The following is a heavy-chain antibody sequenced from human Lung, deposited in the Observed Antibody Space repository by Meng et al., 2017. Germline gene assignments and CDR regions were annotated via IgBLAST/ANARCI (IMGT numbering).Heavy chain of an antibody. CDR2: IYHSGST. J-gene: IGHJ4*02. V-gene: IGHV4-4*02. D-gene: IGHD2-21*01. CDR3: TKNDFYCLGY. Sequence: QVQLTEPGPGLLKPSGTLSLTLAVSGGSISSDNWWSWVRQPPGKGLEWIGEIYHSGSTNYNPSLKSRITISVDKPKNQFSLTLSSVTAADTAVYYCTKNDFYCLGYWGQGTLVTVSS. CDR1: GGSISSDNW.